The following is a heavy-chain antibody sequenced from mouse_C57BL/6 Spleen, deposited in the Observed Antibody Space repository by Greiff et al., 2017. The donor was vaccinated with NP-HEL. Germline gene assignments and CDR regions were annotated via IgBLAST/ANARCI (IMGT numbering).Heavy chain of an antibody. V-gene: IGHV1-64*01. CDR2: IHPNSGST. D-gene: IGHD2-2*01. J-gene: IGHJ4*01. CDR1: GYTFTSYW. Sequence: QVQLQQPGAELVKPGASVKLSCKASGYTFTSYWMHWVKQRPGQGLEWIGMIHPNSGSTNYNEKFKSKATLTVDKSSSTAYMQLSSLTSEDSAFYYCAKVNGYYYAMDYWGQGTSVTVSS. CDR3: AKVNGYYYAMDY.